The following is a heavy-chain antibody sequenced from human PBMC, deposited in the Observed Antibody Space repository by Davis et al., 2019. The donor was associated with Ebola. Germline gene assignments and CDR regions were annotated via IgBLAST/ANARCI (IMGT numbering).Heavy chain of an antibody. CDR3: AKDQDRGYLGLSDY. D-gene: IGHD5-12*01. J-gene: IGHJ4*02. V-gene: IGHV3-23*01. Sequence: GESLKISCAASGFTFRSYAMSWVRQAPGKGLEWVSAISGSGGSTYYADSVKGRFTISRDNSKNTLYLQMNSLRAEDTAVYYCAKDQDRGYLGLSDYWGQGTLVTVPS. CDR2: ISGSGGST. CDR1: GFTFRSYA.